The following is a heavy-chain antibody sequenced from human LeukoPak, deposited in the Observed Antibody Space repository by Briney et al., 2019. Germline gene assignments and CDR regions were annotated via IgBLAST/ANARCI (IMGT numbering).Heavy chain of an antibody. V-gene: IGHV3-21*01. Sequence: GGSLRLSCAASGFTFSSYSMNWVRQAPGKGLEWVSSISSSSSYIFYADSVKGRFTISRDNAKDSLYLQMNSLGPEDTAVYYCARDPYSGNYGNYYYYYMDVWGKGTTVTISS. CDR1: GFTFSSYS. J-gene: IGHJ6*03. CDR3: ARDPYSGNYGNYYYYYMDV. D-gene: IGHD1-26*01. CDR2: ISSSSSYI.